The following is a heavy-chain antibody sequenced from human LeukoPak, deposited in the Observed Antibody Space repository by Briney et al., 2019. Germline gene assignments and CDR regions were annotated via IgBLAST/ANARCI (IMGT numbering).Heavy chain of an antibody. J-gene: IGHJ4*02. CDR3: ARAPFRYSSGWYTFGY. CDR2: IWYDGGNK. Sequence: GGSLRLSCAASGFTFSSYGMHWVRQAPGKGLEWVAVIWYDGGNKYYADSVKGRFTISRDTSKNTLYLQMNSLRAEDTAVYYCARAPFRYSSGWYTFGYWGQGSLVTVSS. D-gene: IGHD6-19*01. V-gene: IGHV3-33*01. CDR1: GFTFSSYG.